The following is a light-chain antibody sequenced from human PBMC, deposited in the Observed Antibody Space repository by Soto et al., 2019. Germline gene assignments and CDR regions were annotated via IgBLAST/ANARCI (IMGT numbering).Light chain of an antibody. CDR3: QQHNQWPLT. CDR2: YIS. V-gene: IGKV3D-15*01. CDR1: QSAGNF. Sequence: IVSSHSPSTLPESTGETASLSCRASQSAGNFLAWYQQKPGQAPRLLIYYISTRATGIPARFSGSGSGTEFTLTISSLQSEDTAIYYCQQHNQWPLTFGQGTRLEIK. J-gene: IGKJ5*01.